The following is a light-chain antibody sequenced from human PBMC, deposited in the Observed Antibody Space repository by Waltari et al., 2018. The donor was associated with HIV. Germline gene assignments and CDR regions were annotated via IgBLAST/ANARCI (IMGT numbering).Light chain of an antibody. CDR3: QQSYNSPYT. V-gene: IGKV1-39*01. CDR1: RPVFTD. Sequence: DIQMTQSPSSLSASVGDRVTISCRASRPVFTDLYWYQQKHGEAPKVLISGAFNLRNGVPPRFVGSGSGTGFTLVINGLQPEDFAIYFCQQSYNSPYTFGQGTKLEIK. CDR2: GAF. J-gene: IGKJ2*01.